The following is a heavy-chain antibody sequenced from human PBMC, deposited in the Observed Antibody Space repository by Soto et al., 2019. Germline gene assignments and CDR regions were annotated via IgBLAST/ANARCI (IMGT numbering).Heavy chain of an antibody. CDR1: GFTFNHYA. Sequence: VQLLESGGGLVQPGGSLRLACTASGFTFNHYAMSWVRQAPGKGLEWVSAVSGRGGSTKYADSVKGRFIISRDNSNSTLYLQMDRLRGEDTAVYYCAKDSAVTTSLYFYCYGFAVWGQGTTVTVSS. CDR2: VSGRGGST. D-gene: IGHD4-17*01. CDR3: AKDSAVTTSLYFYCYGFAV. J-gene: IGHJ6*01. V-gene: IGHV3-23*01.